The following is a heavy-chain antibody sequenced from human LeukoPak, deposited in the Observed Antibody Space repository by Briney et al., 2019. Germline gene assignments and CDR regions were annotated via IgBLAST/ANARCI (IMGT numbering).Heavy chain of an antibody. CDR3: ASSHLYSSSWYLSGRFDY. J-gene: IGHJ4*02. CDR1: GGAISNHY. Sequence: SETLSLTCTVSGGAISNHYWSWIRQPPGKGLEWIGYIYYSGITTYNPSLKSRVAISVDTSKKQFSLKLSSATAADTAVYYCASSHLYSSSWYLSGRFDYWGQGTLVTVSS. V-gene: IGHV4-59*11. D-gene: IGHD6-13*01. CDR2: IYYSGIT.